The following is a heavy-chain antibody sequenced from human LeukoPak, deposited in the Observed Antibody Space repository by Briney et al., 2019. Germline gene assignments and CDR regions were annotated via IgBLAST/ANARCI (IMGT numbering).Heavy chain of an antibody. CDR3: AKGGSYYKQGDYFDY. Sequence: ASVKVSCKASGYTITSYFMHWVRQAPGQGLEWMGIINPSGGSTSYAQRFQGRVTMTTDMSTSTVYMELSSLRSEDTAVYYCAKGGSYYKQGDYFDYWGQGTLVTVSS. CDR1: GYTITSYF. V-gene: IGHV1-46*01. J-gene: IGHJ4*02. CDR2: INPSGGST. D-gene: IGHD1-26*01.